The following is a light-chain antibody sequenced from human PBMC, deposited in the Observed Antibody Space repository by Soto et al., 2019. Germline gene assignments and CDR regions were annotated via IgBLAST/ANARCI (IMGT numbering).Light chain of an antibody. CDR3: AAWDDSLNGPV. CDR2: SDD. J-gene: IGLJ2*01. Sequence: QSVLTQPPSASGTPGQRVTISCSGSNSNIGSYSVNWYRHLPGTAPKLLVFSDDQRPSGVPDRFSGSKSGPSASLAISGLQSEDEADYYSAAWDDSLNGPVFGGGTKITVL. CDR1: NSNIGSYS. V-gene: IGLV1-44*01.